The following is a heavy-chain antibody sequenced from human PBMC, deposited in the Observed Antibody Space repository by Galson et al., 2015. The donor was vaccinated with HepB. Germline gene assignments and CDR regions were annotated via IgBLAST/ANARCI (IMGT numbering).Heavy chain of an antibody. CDR2: IRSKANSYAT. CDR1: GFTFSGSA. Sequence: LRLSCAASGFTFSGSAMHWVRQASGKGLEWVGRIRSKANSYATAYAASVKGRFTISRDDSKNTAYLQMNSLKTEDTAVYYCTRHSGAVASPNWFDPWGQGTLVTVSS. CDR3: TRHSGAVASPNWFDP. D-gene: IGHD6-19*01. V-gene: IGHV3-73*01. J-gene: IGHJ5*02.